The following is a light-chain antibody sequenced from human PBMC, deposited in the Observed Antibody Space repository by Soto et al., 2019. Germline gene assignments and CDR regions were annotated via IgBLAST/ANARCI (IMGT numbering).Light chain of an antibody. J-gene: IGKJ2*01. V-gene: IGKV3-20*01. CDR3: QQYGNSPPNT. CDR2: GAS. CDR1: QSVSSSY. Sequence: IVLTQSPGTLSLSPGERATLSCRASQSVSSSYLAWYQQKPGQAPRLLIYGASSRATGIPDRFSGSMSGTDFTLPISRLEPEDFAVYHWQQYGNSPPNTFGQGTKLEIK.